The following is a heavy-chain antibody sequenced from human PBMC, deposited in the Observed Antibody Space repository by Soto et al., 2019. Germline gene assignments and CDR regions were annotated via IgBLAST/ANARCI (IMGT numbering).Heavy chain of an antibody. Sequence: EVQVLQSGGGLVPPGGSLRLSCAGSGFTFINTGMSWVRQAPGQGLEWVSAITVNGDTTYYADSVKGRFTISRDNSKSTLYLQMNSLRAEDTAVYYCAKIDGYFDYWGQGTLVTVSS. CDR1: GFTFINTG. CDR3: AKIDGYFDY. V-gene: IGHV3-23*01. CDR2: ITVNGDTT. D-gene: IGHD3-22*01. J-gene: IGHJ4*02.